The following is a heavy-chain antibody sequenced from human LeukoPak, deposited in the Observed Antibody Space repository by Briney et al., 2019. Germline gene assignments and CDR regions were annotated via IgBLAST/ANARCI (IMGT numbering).Heavy chain of an antibody. CDR1: GCSYSRYC. V-gene: IGHV3-74*01. CDR2: IKSDGNT. J-gene: IGHJ1*01. D-gene: IGHD2-15*01. Sequence: GGSLRLPCASSGCSYSRYCQHWVRQAPGKGLVWVSRIKSDGNTNYADSVKGRFTISRDNAKNTVSLQMNSLRAENTGVYYCATVPSVSGGNYPEYFRHWGQGTLVTVSS. CDR3: ATVPSVSGGNYPEYFRH.